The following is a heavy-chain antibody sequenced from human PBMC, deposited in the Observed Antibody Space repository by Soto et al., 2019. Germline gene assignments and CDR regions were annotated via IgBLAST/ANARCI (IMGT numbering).Heavy chain of an antibody. CDR3: ARDRRIVVVPAARGGFDP. V-gene: IGHV3-21*01. D-gene: IGHD2-2*01. J-gene: IGHJ5*02. CDR1: GFTFSSYS. Sequence: GGSLRLSCAASGFTFSSYSMNWVRQVPGKGLEWVSSISSSSSYIYYADSVKGRFTISRDNAKNSLYLQMNSLRAEDTAVYYCARDRRIVVVPAARGGFDPWGQGTLVTVSS. CDR2: ISSSSSYI.